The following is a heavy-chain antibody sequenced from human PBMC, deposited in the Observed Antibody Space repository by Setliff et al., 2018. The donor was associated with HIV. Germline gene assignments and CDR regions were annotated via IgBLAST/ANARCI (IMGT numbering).Heavy chain of an antibody. CDR1: GFTFINYA. D-gene: IGHD3-3*01. Sequence: ASVKVSCKASGFTFINYAIHWVRQAPGQRLEWLGWINAGNDNPKYSQKFQGRVTITRDTSASTVYMELSSLRSEDTAVYYCARLRVLQLLEWSNNYYYGLDVWGQGTTVTAP. CDR2: INAGNDNP. J-gene: IGHJ6*02. V-gene: IGHV1-3*01. CDR3: ARLRVLQLLEWSNNYYYGLDV.